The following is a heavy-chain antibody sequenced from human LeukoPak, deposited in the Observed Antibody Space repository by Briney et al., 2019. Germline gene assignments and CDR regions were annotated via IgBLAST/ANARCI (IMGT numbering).Heavy chain of an antibody. Sequence: SETLSLTCAVYGGSFSSYYWSWIRQPPGKGLEWIGEINHSGSTYYNPSLKSRVTISVDRSKNQFPLKLSSVTAADTAVYYCARFYYDSSGYYIDYWGQGTLVTVSS. CDR2: INHSGST. CDR1: GGSFSSYY. V-gene: IGHV4-34*01. D-gene: IGHD3-22*01. J-gene: IGHJ4*02. CDR3: ARFYYDSSGYYIDY.